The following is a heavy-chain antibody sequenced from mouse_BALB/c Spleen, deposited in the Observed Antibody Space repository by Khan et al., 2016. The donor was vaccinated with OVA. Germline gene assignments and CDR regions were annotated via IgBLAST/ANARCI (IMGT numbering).Heavy chain of an antibody. J-gene: IGHJ3*01. CDR2: ISYDGSN. D-gene: IGHD1-2*01. V-gene: IGHV3-6*02. CDR3: TRDRNDCGYLAY. CDR1: GYSITSGSY. Sequence: EVQLVESGPGLVKPSQSLSLTCSVTGYSITSGSYWYWIRQFPGNKLEWMVNISYDGSNNYNPSLQNRITITSDKSENQFLLTLNSVTTDDTSTNYCTRDRNDCGYLAYWGQGTLVTVSA.